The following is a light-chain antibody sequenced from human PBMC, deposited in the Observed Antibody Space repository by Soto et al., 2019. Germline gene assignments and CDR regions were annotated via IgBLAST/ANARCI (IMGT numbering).Light chain of an antibody. CDR1: QSVSSSY. CDR3: QQYAYSPPT. J-gene: IGKJ3*01. V-gene: IGKV3-20*01. CDR2: GAS. Sequence: ETVLTQSPGTLSLSPGERAILSCRASQSVSSSYLAWYQQKPGQAPRLLIYGASTRATGIPDRFSGGGSGTDFTLTISRLEPEDFAVYFCQQYAYSPPTFGPGTKVDNK.